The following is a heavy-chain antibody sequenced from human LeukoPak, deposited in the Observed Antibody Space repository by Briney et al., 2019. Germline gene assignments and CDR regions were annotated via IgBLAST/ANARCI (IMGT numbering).Heavy chain of an antibody. V-gene: IGHV3-66*01. D-gene: IGHD3-22*01. CDR2: IYSVGST. Sequence: GGSLRLSCAASGFTVSSNYMSWVRQAPGKGLEWVSLIYSVGSTYYADSVKGRFIISRDNSKNTLYLQMNSLRAEDTAVYYCAKGYYYDSSGSNYFDYWGQGTLVTVSS. CDR1: GFTVSSNY. CDR3: AKGYYYDSSGSNYFDY. J-gene: IGHJ4*02.